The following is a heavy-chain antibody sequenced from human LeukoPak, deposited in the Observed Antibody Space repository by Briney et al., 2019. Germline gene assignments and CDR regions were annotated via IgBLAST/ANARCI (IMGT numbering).Heavy chain of an antibody. Sequence: GASVKVPCKASGYTFTGYYMHWVRQAPGQGLEWMGWINPNSGGTNYAQKFQGRVAMTRDTSISTAYMELSRLRSDDTAVYYCARDHPVAAIAFDIWGQGTMVTVSS. J-gene: IGHJ3*02. CDR1: GYTFTGYY. D-gene: IGHD2-15*01. CDR3: ARDHPVAAIAFDI. CDR2: INPNSGGT. V-gene: IGHV1-2*02.